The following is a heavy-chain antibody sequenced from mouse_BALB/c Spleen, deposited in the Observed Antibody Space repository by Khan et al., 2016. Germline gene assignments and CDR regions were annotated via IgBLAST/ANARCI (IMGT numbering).Heavy chain of an antibody. CDR1: GFAFSRYW. Sequence: EVQLVESGGGLVQPGGSLKLSCAASGFAFSRYWMSWVRQAPGKGLEWIGDINPDSSTINYTPSLKDQFIISRDNAKNTLYLQMSKVRSEDTALYDCASTFWYFDVWGAGTTVTVSS. CDR2: INPDSSTI. V-gene: IGHV4-1*02. CDR3: ASTFWYFDV. J-gene: IGHJ1*02.